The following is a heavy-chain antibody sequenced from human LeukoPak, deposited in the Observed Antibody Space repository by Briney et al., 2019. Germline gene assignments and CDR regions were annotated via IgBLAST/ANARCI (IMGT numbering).Heavy chain of an antibody. CDR2: IYPGDSDT. Sequence: GASLKISCKGAGSCFTNYWIGWGRQMPGKGLEWMGIIYPGDSDTRYSPSFQGQVTISADKSISTAYLQWSSLKASDTAMYYCARTNTGQSYDIDCWGRGTLVTVSS. D-gene: IGHD3-16*01. V-gene: IGHV5-51*01. CDR1: GSCFTNYW. J-gene: IGHJ4*02. CDR3: ARTNTGQSYDIDC.